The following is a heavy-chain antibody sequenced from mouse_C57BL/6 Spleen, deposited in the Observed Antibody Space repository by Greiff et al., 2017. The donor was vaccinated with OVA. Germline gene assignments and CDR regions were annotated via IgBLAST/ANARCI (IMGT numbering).Heavy chain of an antibody. V-gene: IGHV5-4*01. Sequence: VQLKESGGGLVKPGGSLKLSCAASGFTFSSYAMSWVRQTPEKRLEWVATISDGGSYTYYPDNVKGRFTISRDNAKNNLYLQMSHLKSEDTAMYYCARDETIYYGKGDYFDYWGQGTTLTVSS. D-gene: IGHD2-1*01. CDR1: GFTFSSYA. CDR2: ISDGGSYT. CDR3: ARDETIYYGKGDYFDY. J-gene: IGHJ2*01.